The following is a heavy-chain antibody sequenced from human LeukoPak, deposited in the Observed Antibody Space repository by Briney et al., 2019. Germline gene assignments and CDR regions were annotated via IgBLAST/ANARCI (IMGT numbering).Heavy chain of an antibody. J-gene: IGHJ4*02. CDR3: AREPLPYDFWSGRFDY. Sequence: GRSLRLSCAASGFTFSSYGMHWVRQAPGQGLEWMGWINPNSGGTNYAQKFQGRVTMTRDTSISTAYMELSRLRSDDTAVYYCAREPLPYDFWSGRFDYWGQGTLVTVSS. CDR1: GFTFSSYG. CDR2: INPNSGGT. V-gene: IGHV1-2*02. D-gene: IGHD3-3*01.